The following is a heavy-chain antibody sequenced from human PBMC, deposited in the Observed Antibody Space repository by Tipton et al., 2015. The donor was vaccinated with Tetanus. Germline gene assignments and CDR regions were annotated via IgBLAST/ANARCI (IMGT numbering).Heavy chain of an antibody. D-gene: IGHD1-26*01. Sequence: SLRLSCAASGFTFSSYSMNWVRQAPGKGLEWVSSISSSGSHMYYAESVRGRFSISRDNAKNSLYLQMNSLRADDTAPYYCAREGSSGCFDTWGRGTLVTVSS. J-gene: IGHJ5*02. CDR2: ISSSGSHM. CDR3: AREGSSGCFDT. V-gene: IGHV3-21*06. CDR1: GFTFSSYS.